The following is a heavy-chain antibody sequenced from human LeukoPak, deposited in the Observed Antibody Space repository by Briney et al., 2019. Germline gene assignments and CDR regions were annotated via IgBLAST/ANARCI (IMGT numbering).Heavy chain of an antibody. CDR1: GFTFSSYW. J-gene: IGHJ4*02. D-gene: IGHD3-9*01. V-gene: IGHV3-7*01. Sequence: GGSLRLSCAASGFTFSSYWMSWVRQAPGKGLEWVANIKQDGSDKYYVDSVKGRFTISRDNAENSLYLQMNSLRAEDTAVYYCASIGYFDSGFDYWGQGTLVTVSS. CDR2: IKQDGSDK. CDR3: ASIGYFDSGFDY.